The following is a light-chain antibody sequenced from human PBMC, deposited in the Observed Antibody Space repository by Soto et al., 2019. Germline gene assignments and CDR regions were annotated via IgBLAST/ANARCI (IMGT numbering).Light chain of an antibody. V-gene: IGLV2-8*01. CDR1: SSDVGGYNY. J-gene: IGLJ3*02. Sequence: QSVLTQPPSASGSPGQSVTISCTVTSSDVGGYNYVSWYQQHPGKAPKLMIYEVSKRPSGVPDRFSGSKSGNTASLTVSGLQAEDEADYYCSSYAGSNNLGVFGGGTKLTVL. CDR2: EVS. CDR3: SSYAGSNNLGV.